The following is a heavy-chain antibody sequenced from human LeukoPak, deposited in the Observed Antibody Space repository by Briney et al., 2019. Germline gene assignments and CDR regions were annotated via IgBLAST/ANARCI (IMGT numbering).Heavy chain of an antibody. V-gene: IGHV3-23*01. J-gene: IGHJ3*02. CDR1: AFTFNDAW. CDR2: ISGSSSST. CDR3: AKVRMITMIAYDAFDI. Sequence: PGGSLRLSCAASAFTFNDAWMSWIRQAPGKGLEWVSAISGSSSSTYYADSVKGRFTISRDNSKNTLYLQMNSLRAEDTAVYYCAKVRMITMIAYDAFDIWGQGTMVTVSS. D-gene: IGHD3-22*01.